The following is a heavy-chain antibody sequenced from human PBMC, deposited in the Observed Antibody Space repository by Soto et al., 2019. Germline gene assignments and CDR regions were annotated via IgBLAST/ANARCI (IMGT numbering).Heavy chain of an antibody. CDR1: GFTFSSYS. D-gene: IGHD6-13*01. CDR2: ISSSSSYI. J-gene: IGHJ6*02. CDR3: ARPPAIAAAGSYYYYGMDV. Sequence: EVQLVESGGGLVKPGGSLRLSCAASGFTFSSYSMNWVRQAPGKGLEWVSSISSSSSYIYYADSVKGRFTISRDNAKNSLYLQMNSLRAEDTAVYYCARPPAIAAAGSYYYYGMDVWGQGTTVTVSS. V-gene: IGHV3-21*01.